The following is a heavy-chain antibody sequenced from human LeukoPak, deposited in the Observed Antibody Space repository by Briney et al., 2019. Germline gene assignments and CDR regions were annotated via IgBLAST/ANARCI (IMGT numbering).Heavy chain of an antibody. Sequence: PGGSLRLSCAASEFTFSSYAMTWVRQAPGKGLEWVSSIKGSGANTYYADSVQGRFTISRDNSKNTLYLQMNSLRAEDTAIYYCAKDPNGDYIGAFDIRGQGTMVTVSS. J-gene: IGHJ3*02. CDR3: AKDPNGDYIGAFDI. CDR2: IKGSGANT. D-gene: IGHD4-17*01. CDR1: EFTFSSYA. V-gene: IGHV3-23*01.